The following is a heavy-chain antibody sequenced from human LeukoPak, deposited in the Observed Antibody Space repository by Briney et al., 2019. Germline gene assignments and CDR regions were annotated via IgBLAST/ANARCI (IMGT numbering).Heavy chain of an antibody. V-gene: IGHV3-33*08. CDR2: IWYDGSNK. J-gene: IGHJ4*02. CDR3: ASLAAAGVDY. CDR1: GFTFRSYS. Sequence: GGSLRLSCAASGFTFRSYSMNWVRQAPGKGLEWVAVIWYDGSNKYYADSVKGRFTISRDNSKNTLYLQMNSLRAEDTAVYYCASLAAAGVDYWGQGTLVTVSS. D-gene: IGHD6-13*01.